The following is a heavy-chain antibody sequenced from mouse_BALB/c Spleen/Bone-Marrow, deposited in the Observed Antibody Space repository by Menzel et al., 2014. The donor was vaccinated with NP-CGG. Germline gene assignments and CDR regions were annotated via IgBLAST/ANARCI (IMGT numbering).Heavy chain of an antibody. CDR3: ARWEYYAMDY. D-gene: IGHD4-1*01. CDR2: IDPANGNT. Sequence: VQLQQSGAELVKPGASVKLSCTASGFNIKDTYMHWVKQRPEQGLDWIGRIDPANGNTKYDPKFQGKATITADTSSNTAYLQLSSLTSEDTAVYYCARWEYYAMDYWGQGTSVTVSS. V-gene: IGHV14-3*02. J-gene: IGHJ4*01. CDR1: GFNIKDTY.